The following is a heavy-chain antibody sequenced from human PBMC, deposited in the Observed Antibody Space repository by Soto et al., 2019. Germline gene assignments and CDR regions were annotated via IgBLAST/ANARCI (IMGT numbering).Heavy chain of an antibody. CDR2: IYYSGST. CDR1: GGSIISHY. D-gene: IGHD6-13*01. J-gene: IGHJ6*02. CDR3: ARDSLEAYSSSWYVRGPIPVAGYYYYGMDV. V-gene: IGHV4-59*11. Sequence: PSEPQSLTCSVSGGSIISHYWSWIRQHQGKGLEWMGYIYYSGSTNYNPSLKSRVTISVDTSKNQFSLKLSSVTAADTAVYYCARDSLEAYSSSWYVRGPIPVAGYYYYGMDVWGQGATVTVS.